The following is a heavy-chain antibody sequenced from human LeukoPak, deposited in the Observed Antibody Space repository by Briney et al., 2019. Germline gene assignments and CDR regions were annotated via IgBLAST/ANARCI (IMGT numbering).Heavy chain of an antibody. V-gene: IGHV4-4*07. D-gene: IGHD4-17*01. CDR3: ARVARVPSTYGSFDF. J-gene: IGHJ4*02. CDR2: IYTSGST. CDR1: GGSISSYY. Sequence: SETLSLTCTVSGGSISSYYWSWIRQPAGKGLEWIGRIYTSGSTNYDPSLKSRVTTSVDTSENQFSLKLTSVTAADTAVYYCARVARVPSTYGSFDFWGQGTLVTVSS.